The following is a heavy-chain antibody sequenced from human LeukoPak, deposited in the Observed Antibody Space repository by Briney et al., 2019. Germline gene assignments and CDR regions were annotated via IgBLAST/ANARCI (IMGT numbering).Heavy chain of an antibody. J-gene: IGHJ4*02. D-gene: IGHD2-2*01. CDR1: GFSFSTYN. CDR3: AKRFGGRPAADMSYYDQ. V-gene: IGHV3-21*04. Sequence: PGGSLRLSCAASGFSFSTYNMNWVRQAPGRGLEWVSSLSSSSTYIYHADSVKGRFAISRDNAKNSLYLQMNSLRAEDTAVYYCAKRFGGRPAADMSYYDQWGQGTLVTVSS. CDR2: LSSSSTYI.